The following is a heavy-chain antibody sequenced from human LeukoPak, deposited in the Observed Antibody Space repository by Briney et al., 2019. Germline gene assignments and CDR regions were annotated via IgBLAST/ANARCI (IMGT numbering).Heavy chain of an antibody. CDR1: GFTFSSYA. CDR3: AKVRDIIVVPASNPLDY. CDR2: IRGSGSRT. V-gene: IGHV3-23*01. J-gene: IGHJ4*02. D-gene: IGHD2-2*01. Sequence: PGGSLRLSCAASGFTFSSYALNWVRQAPGKGLEWVSVIRGSGSRTYYADSVQGRFTISRDNSKNTLYLQMNSLRVEDTAVYYCAKVRDIIVVPASNPLDYWGQGTLVTVSS.